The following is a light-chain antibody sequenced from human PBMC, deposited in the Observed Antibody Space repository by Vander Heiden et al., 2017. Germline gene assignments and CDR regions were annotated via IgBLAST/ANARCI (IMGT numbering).Light chain of an antibody. CDR1: QSVSDF. CDR2: DAS. Sequence: EIVLTQSPATLSLSPGDRATLSCRASQSVSDFLVWYQHKPGQAPRLLIYDASKRATGIPTRFSGSGSGTDFTLTISSLEPEEFAVYYCQQRDNCPITFGGGTKVDIK. J-gene: IGKJ4*01. V-gene: IGKV3-11*01. CDR3: QQRDNCPIT.